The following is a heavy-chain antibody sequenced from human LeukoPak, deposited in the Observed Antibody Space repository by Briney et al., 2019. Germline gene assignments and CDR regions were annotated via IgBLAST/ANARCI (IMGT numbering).Heavy chain of an antibody. CDR1: GYTFTSYD. Sequence: ASVKVSCKASGYTFTSYDINWVRQATGQGLEWMGWMNPNSGNTGYAQKFQGRVTMTRDTSISTAYMELSRLRSDDTAVYYCARGGVLRYFDWLFPPPYYFDYWGQGTLVTVSS. V-gene: IGHV1-8*01. J-gene: IGHJ4*02. D-gene: IGHD3-9*01. CDR2: MNPNSGNT. CDR3: ARGGVLRYFDWLFPPPYYFDY.